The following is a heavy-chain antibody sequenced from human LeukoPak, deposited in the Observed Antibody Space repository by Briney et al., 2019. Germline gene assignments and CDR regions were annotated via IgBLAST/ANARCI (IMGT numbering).Heavy chain of an antibody. D-gene: IGHD2-2*01. Sequence: PWGTLRLSCAASGFTFSSDAMSWVCKPPRTGMERVSAGSGSGGSTYYSDSVKSRCTISRDNSKNTLYLQMNSLRAEDTAVYYCAKGGEDCSSTSCINWFDPWGQGTLVTVSS. V-gene: IGHV3-23*01. CDR3: AKGGEDCSSTSCINWFDP. J-gene: IGHJ5*02. CDR1: GFTFSSDA. CDR2: GSGSGGST.